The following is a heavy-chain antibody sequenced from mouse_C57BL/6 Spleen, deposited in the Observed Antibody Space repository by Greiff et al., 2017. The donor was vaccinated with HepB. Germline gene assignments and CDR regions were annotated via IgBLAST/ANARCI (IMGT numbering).Heavy chain of an antibody. CDR2: ISYDGSN. J-gene: IGHJ2*01. Sequence: EVQLQESGPGLVKPSQSLSLTCSVTGYSITSGYYWNWIRQFPGNKLEWMGYISYDGSNNYNPSLKNRISITRDTSKNQFFLKLNSVTTEDTATYYCARAYSSGYGYWGQGTTLTVSS. V-gene: IGHV3-6*01. D-gene: IGHD3-2*02. CDR1: GYSITSGYY. CDR3: ARAYSSGYGY.